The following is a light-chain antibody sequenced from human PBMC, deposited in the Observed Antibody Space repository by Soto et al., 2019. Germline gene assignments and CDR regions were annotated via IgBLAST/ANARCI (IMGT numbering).Light chain of an antibody. Sequence: QSALTQPASVSGSPGQSITISCTGTSSDVGDYNYVSWYQQHPGKAPKLMIYDVSNRPSGVSNRFSGSKSGNTASLTISGLQAEDEADYYCISYTSSSTDVFGTGTKVTVL. V-gene: IGLV2-14*01. CDR1: SSDVGDYNY. CDR3: ISYTSSSTDV. J-gene: IGLJ1*01. CDR2: DVS.